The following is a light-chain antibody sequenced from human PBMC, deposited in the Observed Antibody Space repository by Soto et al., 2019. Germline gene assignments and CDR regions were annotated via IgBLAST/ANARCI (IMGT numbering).Light chain of an antibody. CDR1: QSVSSSY. J-gene: IGKJ1*01. CDR2: GAS. Sequence: IVLTQSPGTLSLSPGERATLSCRASQSVSSSYLAWYQQKPGQAPRLHIYGASSRATGIPDRFSGSGSGTDFTLTISRLEPEDFAVYDCQQYGSSLWTFGQGTKVDI. CDR3: QQYGSSLWT. V-gene: IGKV3-20*01.